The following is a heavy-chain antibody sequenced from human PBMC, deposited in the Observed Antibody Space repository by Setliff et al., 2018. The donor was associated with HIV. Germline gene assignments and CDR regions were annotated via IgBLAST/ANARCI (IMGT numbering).Heavy chain of an antibody. V-gene: IGHV4-61*02. CDR3: ARAIVKTGYHTKSRVFDY. CDR1: GDSMTSGSYY. J-gene: IGHJ4*02. Sequence: SETLSLTCTVSGDSMTSGSYYWTWIRQPAGKRLEWIGRVTVNGATEYNPSLESRITISVDTSKKQFSLDLSSVTAADTAVYFCARAIVKTGYHTKSRVFDYWSQGIRVTVSS. CDR2: VTVNGAT. D-gene: IGHD3-9*01.